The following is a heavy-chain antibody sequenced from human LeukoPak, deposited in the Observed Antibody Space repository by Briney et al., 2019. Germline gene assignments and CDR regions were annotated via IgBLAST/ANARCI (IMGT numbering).Heavy chain of an antibody. CDR3: ARQGLGKGPDY. J-gene: IGHJ4*02. CDR2: IYYSGST. D-gene: IGHD6-19*01. CDR1: GGSFSSSSYY. V-gene: IGHV4-39*01. Sequence: SETLSLTCTVSGGSFSSSSYYWGWIRQPPGKGREWIGRIYYSGSTYYNPSLKSRVTISVDTSKNQFSLKLSSVTAADTAVYYCARQGLGKGPDYWGQGTLVTVSS.